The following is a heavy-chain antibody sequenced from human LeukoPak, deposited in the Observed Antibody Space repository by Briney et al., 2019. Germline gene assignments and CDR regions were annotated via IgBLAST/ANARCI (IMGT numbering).Heavy chain of an antibody. V-gene: IGHV1-2*02. D-gene: IGHD6-6*01. CDR2: INPNSGGT. J-gene: IGHJ4*02. CDR3: ARGGLSLRIARPEDFDY. Sequence: ASVKVSCKASGYTFTGYYMHWVRQAPGQGLEWMGWINPNSGGTNYAQKFQGRVTMTRDTSISTAYMELSRLRSDDTAVYYCARGGLSLRIARPEDFDYWGQGTLVTVSS. CDR1: GYTFTGYY.